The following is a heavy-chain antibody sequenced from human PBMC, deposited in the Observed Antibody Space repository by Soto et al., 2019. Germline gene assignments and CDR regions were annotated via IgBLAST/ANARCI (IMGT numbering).Heavy chain of an antibody. D-gene: IGHD5-18*01. Sequence: QVQLQESGPGLVKPSGTLSLTCAVSGVSISSHDWWTWVRQPPGKGLGWIGESHQSGNTNYNSSLASRVTISLDKSKNQFSLQLSSVTVADTAVYYCATRDTGRVYWGQGTLVTVSS. J-gene: IGHJ4*02. CDR3: ATRDTGRVY. CDR1: GVSISSHDW. V-gene: IGHV4-4*02. CDR2: SHQSGNT.